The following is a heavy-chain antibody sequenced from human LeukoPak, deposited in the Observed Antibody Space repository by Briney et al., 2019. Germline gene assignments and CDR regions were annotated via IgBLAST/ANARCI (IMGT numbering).Heavy chain of an antibody. J-gene: IGHJ4*02. CDR1: GGSISTYY. D-gene: IGHD6-13*01. Sequence: SETLSLTCTVSGGSISTYYWSWIRQPPGKGLEWIGYIYYIGSTNYNPSLKSRVTISVDTSKNQFSLKLSSVTAADTAVYYCARDKAAPGHPDYWGQGTLVTVSS. CDR2: IYYIGST. CDR3: ARDKAAPGHPDY. V-gene: IGHV4-59*01.